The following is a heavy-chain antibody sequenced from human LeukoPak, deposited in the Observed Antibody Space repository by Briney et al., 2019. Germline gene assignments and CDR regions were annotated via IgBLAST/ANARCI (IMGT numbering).Heavy chain of an antibody. CDR3: ARATESYTYYYYMDV. CDR1: GYTFTSYG. Sequence: ASVKVSCKASGYTFTSYGISWVRQAPGQGLEWMGWISAYNGNTNYAQKLQGRVTMTTDTSTSTAYMELRSLRSEDTALYYCARATESYTYYYYMDVWGKGTTVTVSS. CDR2: ISAYNGNT. D-gene: IGHD5-18*01. V-gene: IGHV1-18*01. J-gene: IGHJ6*03.